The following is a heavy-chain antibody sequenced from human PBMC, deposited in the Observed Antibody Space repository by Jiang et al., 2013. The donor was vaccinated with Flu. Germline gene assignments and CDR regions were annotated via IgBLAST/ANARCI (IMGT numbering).Heavy chain of an antibody. D-gene: IGHD3-3*01. Sequence: SGAEVKKPGASVKVSCKASGYTFTSYDINWVRQATGQGLEWMGWMNPNSGNTGYAQKFQGRVTMTRNTSISTAYMELSSLRSEDTAVYYCARGALLYDFWSGYYSDAFDIWAKGQWSPSLQ. CDR1: GYTFTSYD. V-gene: IGHV1-8*01. CDR2: MNPNSGNT. J-gene: IGHJ3*02. CDR3: ARGALLYDFWSGYYSDAFDI.